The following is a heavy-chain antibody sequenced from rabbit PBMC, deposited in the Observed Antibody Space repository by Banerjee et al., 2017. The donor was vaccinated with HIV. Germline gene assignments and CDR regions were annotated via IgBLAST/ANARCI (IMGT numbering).Heavy chain of an antibody. Sequence: QEQLKESGGGLVQPEGSLTLTCTASGFSFSNNYYMCWVRQAPGKGLEWIGCIYTGSSGSTYYASWAKGRFTISKTSSTAMTVQMTSLAAADTATYFCARASTMTIDSYFLWGPGTLVTVS. CDR1: GFSFSNNYY. V-gene: IGHV1S45*01. J-gene: IGHJ4*01. CDR2: IYTGSSGST. D-gene: IGHD2-1*01. CDR3: ARASTMTIDSYFL.